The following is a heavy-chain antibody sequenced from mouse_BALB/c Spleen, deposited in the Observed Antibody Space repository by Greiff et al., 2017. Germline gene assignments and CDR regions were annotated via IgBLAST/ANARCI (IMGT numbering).Heavy chain of an antibody. CDR3: ARDRITTGFAY. CDR2: INSNGGST. J-gene: IGHJ3*01. Sequence: EGKLVESGGGLVQPGGSLKLSCAASGFTFSSYGMSWVRQTPDKRLELVATINSNGGSTYYPDSVKGRFTISRDNAKNTLYLQMSSLKSEDTAMYYCARDRITTGFAYWGQGTLVTVSA. V-gene: IGHV5-6-3*01. CDR1: GFTFSSYG. D-gene: IGHD2-4*01.